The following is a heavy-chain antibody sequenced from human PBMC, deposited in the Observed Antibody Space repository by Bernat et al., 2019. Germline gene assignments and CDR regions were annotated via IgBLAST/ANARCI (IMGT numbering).Heavy chain of an antibody. CDR2: INHSGST. CDR3: ARRLGYCSSISCYHPIDY. D-gene: IGHD2-2*01. CDR1: GGSFSGYY. Sequence: QVQLQQWGAGLLKPSETLSLTCAVYGGSFSGYYWSWIRQPPGKGPEWIGEINHSGSTNYNPSLKSRVTISVDTSNTQFSLKLSSVTAADTAVYDCARRLGYCSSISCYHPIDYWGQGTLVTVSS. J-gene: IGHJ4*02. V-gene: IGHV4-34*01.